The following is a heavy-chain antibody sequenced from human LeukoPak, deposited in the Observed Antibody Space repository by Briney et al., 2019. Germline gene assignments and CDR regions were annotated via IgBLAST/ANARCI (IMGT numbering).Heavy chain of an antibody. D-gene: IGHD3-9*01. CDR3: ARASSKQLAGYLPDGFDI. CDR2: ISSSGTYV. CDR1: GFTFSSYS. V-gene: IGHV3-21*01. Sequence: GGSLRLSCAASGFTFSSYSMNWVRQAPGKGLDWVSSISSSGTYVYYADSVKGRFTISRENAKNSLSLQMNSLRADDAAVYYCARASSKQLAGYLPDGFDIWGQGTMVTVSS. J-gene: IGHJ3*02.